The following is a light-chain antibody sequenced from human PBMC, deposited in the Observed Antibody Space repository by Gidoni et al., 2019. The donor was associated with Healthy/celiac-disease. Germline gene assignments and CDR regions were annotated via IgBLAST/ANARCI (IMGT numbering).Light chain of an antibody. Sequence: DIHMPHSPSSVSASVGERVTITCRASQGISSWLAWYQQKPGKAPKLLIYAASSLKSGVQSRFSGRGSGTDFTLTISSLQDEDFATYYCQQANSFPLTFGGGTKVEIK. CDR3: QQANSFPLT. J-gene: IGKJ4*01. V-gene: IGKV1-12*01. CDR1: QGISSW. CDR2: AAS.